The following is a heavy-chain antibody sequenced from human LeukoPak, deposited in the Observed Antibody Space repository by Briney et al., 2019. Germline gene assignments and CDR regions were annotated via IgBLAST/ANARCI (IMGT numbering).Heavy chain of an antibody. D-gene: IGHD6-19*01. J-gene: IGHJ4*02. Sequence: GGSLRLSCAASGFTLSTYWMSWVRQAPGKGLEWVANIKEDGNEKYYVDSVKGRFTISRDNAKNSLYLQMNSLRVEDTAVYHCARARLAVSGNYFENWGQGTLVTVSS. CDR1: GFTLSTYW. V-gene: IGHV3-7*04. CDR2: IKEDGNEK. CDR3: ARARLAVSGNYFEN.